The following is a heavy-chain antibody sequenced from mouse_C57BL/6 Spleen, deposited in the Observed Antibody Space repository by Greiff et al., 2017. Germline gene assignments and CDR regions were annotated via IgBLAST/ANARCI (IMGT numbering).Heavy chain of an antibody. J-gene: IGHJ3*01. D-gene: IGHD1-1*01. CDR1: GYTFTDYY. CDR3: ARGGYGSFPPWFAY. V-gene: IGHV1-76*01. CDR2: IYPGSGNT. Sequence: QVQLQQSGAELVRPGASVKLSCKASGYTFTDYYINWVKQRPGQGLEWIARIYPGSGNTYYNEKFKGKATLTAEKSSSTAYMQLSSLTSEDSAVYFCARGGYGSFPPWFAYWGQGTLVTVSA.